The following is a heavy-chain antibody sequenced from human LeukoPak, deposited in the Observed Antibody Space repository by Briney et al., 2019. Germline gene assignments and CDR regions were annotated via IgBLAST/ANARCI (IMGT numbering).Heavy chain of an antibody. CDR1: GFTFNNYG. V-gene: IGHV3-7*01. CDR3: ARNGTSYYYYMDV. Sequence: PGGSLRLSCAASGFTFNNYGMTWVRQAPGKGLEWVANIKQDGSEKDYVDSVKGRFTTSRDNAKNSLFLQMNSLRAEDTAVYYCARNGTSYYYYMDVWGKGTTVTV. J-gene: IGHJ6*03. CDR2: IKQDGSEK. D-gene: IGHD4-23*01.